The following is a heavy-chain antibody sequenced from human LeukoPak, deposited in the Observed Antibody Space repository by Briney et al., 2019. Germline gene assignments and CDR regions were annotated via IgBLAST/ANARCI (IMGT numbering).Heavy chain of an antibody. J-gene: IGHJ4*02. D-gene: IGHD3-10*01. CDR2: IIPILGIA. CDR1: GGTFSSYA. Sequence: SAKVSCKASGGTFSSYAISWVRQAPGQGLEWMGRIIPILGIANYAQKFQGRVTITADKSTSTAYMELSSLRSEDTAVYYCARDRTITSSGDYWGQGTLVTVSS. V-gene: IGHV1-69*04. CDR3: ARDRTITSSGDY.